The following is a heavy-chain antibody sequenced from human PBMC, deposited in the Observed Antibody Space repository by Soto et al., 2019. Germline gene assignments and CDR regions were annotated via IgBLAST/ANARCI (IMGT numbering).Heavy chain of an antibody. J-gene: IGHJ6*02. CDR2: IIPIFGTA. D-gene: IGHD1-20*01. CDR3: ARSLTGTYYYYGMDV. Sequence: QVQLVQSGAEVKKPGSSVKVSCKASGGTFSSYAINWVRQAPGQGLEWMGGIIPIFGTADYAQKFQGRVTITADESTSTAYMELSSLRSEDTAVYYCARSLTGTYYYYGMDVWGQGTTVTFSS. CDR1: GGTFSSYA. V-gene: IGHV1-69*12.